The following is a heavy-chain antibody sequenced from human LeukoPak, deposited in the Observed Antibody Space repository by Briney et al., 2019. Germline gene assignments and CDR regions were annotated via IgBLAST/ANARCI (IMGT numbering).Heavy chain of an antibody. V-gene: IGHV1-46*03. J-gene: IGHJ4*02. CDR3: SRNAASGLDY. Sequence: GASVKVSCKXSGYTFTDYYIHWVRQAPGQGLDWIGMINTSGGSTSNAQRFQGRVSMTRDTSTSTVYMELSSLRSDDTAVYYCSRNAASGLDYWGQGTLVTVSS. D-gene: IGHD2-15*01. CDR2: INTSGGST. CDR1: GYTFTDYY.